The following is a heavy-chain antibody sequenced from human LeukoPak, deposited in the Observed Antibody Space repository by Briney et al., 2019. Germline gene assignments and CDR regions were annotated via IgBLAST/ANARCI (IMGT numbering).Heavy chain of an antibody. Sequence: GGSLRLSCAASGFNFSDHYMSWVRRAPGGGLEWVTYISGSGATLHHADSVKGRFTNSRDNAENSLSLQMNSLRAEDTALYYCARALYGSSGYYDYWGQGILVTVSS. D-gene: IGHD3-22*01. V-gene: IGHV3-11*01. J-gene: IGHJ4*02. CDR3: ARALYGSSGYYDY. CDR1: GFNFSDHY. CDR2: ISGSGATL.